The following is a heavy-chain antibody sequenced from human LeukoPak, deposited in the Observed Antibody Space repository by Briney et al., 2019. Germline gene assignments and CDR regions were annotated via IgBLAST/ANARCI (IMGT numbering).Heavy chain of an antibody. Sequence: ASVKVSCKVSGYTLTELSMHWVRQAPGKGLEWMGGFDPEDGETIHAQKFQGRVTMTEDTSTDTAYMELSSLRSEDTAVYYCATPRGSSGWWGFDYWGQGTLVTVSS. J-gene: IGHJ4*02. D-gene: IGHD6-19*01. V-gene: IGHV1-24*01. CDR2: FDPEDGET. CDR3: ATPRGSSGWWGFDY. CDR1: GYTLTELS.